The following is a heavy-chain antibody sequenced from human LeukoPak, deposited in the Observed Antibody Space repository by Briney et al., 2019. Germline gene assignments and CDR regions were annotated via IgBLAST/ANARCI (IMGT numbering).Heavy chain of an antibody. CDR3: GGCKWFDP. Sequence: GGSLRLSCAASGFTFSIYGMHWVRQAPGKGLEWVAVISYDESNKYYADSVKGRFTISRDNTRNRLYLQMKNLSAEDTAVYYCGGCKWFDPWGQGTLVTVSS. CDR1: GFTFSIYG. V-gene: IGHV3-30*03. CDR2: ISYDESNK. J-gene: IGHJ5*02.